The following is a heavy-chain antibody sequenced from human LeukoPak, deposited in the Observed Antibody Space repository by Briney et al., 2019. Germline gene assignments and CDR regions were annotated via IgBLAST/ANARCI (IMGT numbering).Heavy chain of an antibody. V-gene: IGHV3-21*01. J-gene: IGHJ3*02. CDR1: GFTFSSYS. D-gene: IGHD2-21*02. CDR2: ISSSSSYI. Sequence: TPGGSLRLSCAASGFTFSSYSMNWVRQAPGKGLEWVSSISSSSSYIYYADSVKGRFTISRDNAKNSLYLQMNSLRAEDTAVYYCARDSGYCGGDCYSGAFDIWGQGTMVTVS. CDR3: ARDSGYCGGDCYSGAFDI.